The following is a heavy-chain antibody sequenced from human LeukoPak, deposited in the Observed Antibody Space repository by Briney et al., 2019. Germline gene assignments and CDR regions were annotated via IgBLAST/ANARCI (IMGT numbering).Heavy chain of an antibody. Sequence: GGSLRLSCAASGFTFSSYGMHWVRQAPGKGLEWVAFIRYDGSNKYYADSVKGRFTISRDNSKNTLYLQMNSLRAEDTAVYYCAKPLLADYYDSSGHTPGTWFDPWGQGTLVTVSS. D-gene: IGHD3-22*01. CDR1: GFTFSSYG. J-gene: IGHJ5*02. CDR3: AKPLLADYYDSSGHTPGTWFDP. CDR2: IRYDGSNK. V-gene: IGHV3-30*02.